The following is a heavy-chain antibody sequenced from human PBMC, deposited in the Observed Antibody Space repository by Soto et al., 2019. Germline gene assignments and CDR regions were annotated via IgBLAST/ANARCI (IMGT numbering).Heavy chain of an antibody. CDR3: ARDPTGGSCVWGYGMDV. J-gene: IGHJ6*02. D-gene: IGHD2-15*01. V-gene: IGHV3-21*01. Sequence: EVQLVESGGGLVKPGGSLRLSCAASGFTFSSYSMNWVRQAPGKGLEWVSSISSSSSYIYYADSVKGRFTISRDNAKNSLYLQMNSLRAEDTAVYYCARDPTGGSCVWGYGMDVWGQGTTVTVSS. CDR2: ISSSSSYI. CDR1: GFTFSSYS.